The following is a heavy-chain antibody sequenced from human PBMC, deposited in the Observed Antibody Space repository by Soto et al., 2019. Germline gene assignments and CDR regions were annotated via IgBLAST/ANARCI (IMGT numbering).Heavy chain of an antibody. D-gene: IGHD3-10*01. CDR3: ARDGSGSYFYRFDP. V-gene: IGHV4-59*01. CDR1: GGSISSYY. CDR2: IYYSGST. J-gene: IGHJ5*02. Sequence: SETLSLTCTVSGGSISSYYWSWIRQPPGKGLEWIGYIYYSGSTNYNPSLKSRVTISVDTSKNQFSLKLSSVTAADTAVYYCARDGSGSYFYRFDPWGQGTLVTVS.